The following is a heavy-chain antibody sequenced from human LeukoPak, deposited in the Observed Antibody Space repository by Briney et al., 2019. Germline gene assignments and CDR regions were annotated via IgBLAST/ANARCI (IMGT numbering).Heavy chain of an antibody. D-gene: IGHD3-10*01. V-gene: IGHV1-18*01. J-gene: IGHJ5*02. CDR2: ISGYNGNT. Sequence: ASMKVSCKASGYTFTRYGISWVRQAPGQGLEWMGWISGYNGNTNYAEKLQGRVTMTTDTSKSTVYMELRSLRSDDTAVYYCARDSLYYGSGSYLGFDPWGQGTLVTVSS. CDR3: ARDSLYYGSGSYLGFDP. CDR1: GYTFTRYG.